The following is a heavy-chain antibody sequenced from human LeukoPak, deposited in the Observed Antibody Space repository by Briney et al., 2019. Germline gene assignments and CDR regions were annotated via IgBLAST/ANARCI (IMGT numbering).Heavy chain of an antibody. Sequence: SETLSLTCTVSGGSVTSTTYYWGWVRRPPGKGLEWVGVVHHNGATYYDPSLKSRVTMSIDTSENQFSLKVTSVTAADTAVYYCARRRVAATAGWFDPWGQGTLVTVSS. CDR2: VHHNGAT. V-gene: IGHV4-39*01. CDR1: GGSVTSTTYY. J-gene: IGHJ5*02. CDR3: ARRRVAATAGWFDP. D-gene: IGHD2-15*01.